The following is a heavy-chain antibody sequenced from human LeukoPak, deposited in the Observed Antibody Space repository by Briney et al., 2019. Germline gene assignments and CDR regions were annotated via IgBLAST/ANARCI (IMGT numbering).Heavy chain of an antibody. J-gene: IGHJ4*02. D-gene: IGHD6-19*01. CDR1: GFTFSSYA. CDR3: AKNEYTSVWSLYYFDC. Sequence: GGSLRLSCAASGFTFSSYAMSWVRQAPGKGLEWVSDISGGGGSTYYADSVKGRFTISRDNSKNTVYLQMNSVRAEDTAVYYCAKNEYTSVWSLYYFDCWGQGTLVTVSS. CDR2: ISGGGGST. V-gene: IGHV3-23*01.